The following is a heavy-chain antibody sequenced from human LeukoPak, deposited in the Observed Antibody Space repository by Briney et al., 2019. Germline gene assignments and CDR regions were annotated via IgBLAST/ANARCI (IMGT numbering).Heavy chain of an antibody. CDR1: GFTFTSYG. V-gene: IGHV3-30*19. D-gene: IGHD3-22*01. CDR2: ISYDGSNK. J-gene: IGHJ3*02. CDR3: ARDLGSSGYWYDAFDI. Sequence: GGSLRLSCAASGFTFTSYGMHWVRQAPGKELERVAVISYDGSNKYYADSVKGRFTISRDNSKNTLYLQMNSLRAEDTAVYYCARDLGSSGYWYDAFDIWGQGTMVTVSS.